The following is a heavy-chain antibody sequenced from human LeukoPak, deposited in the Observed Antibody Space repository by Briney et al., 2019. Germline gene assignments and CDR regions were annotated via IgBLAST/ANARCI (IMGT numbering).Heavy chain of an antibody. J-gene: IGHJ4*02. CDR2: ICSSGGST. D-gene: IGHD3-9*01. CDR3: ATGKRRYSG. CDR1: GFTFSDSY. Sequence: GWSLRLSCAASGFTFSDSYMSWLRQAAGKGLEWLSYICSSGGSTYYAGSVQGRFTISRDNANNSLYLQRNGWGAEGAAIFCDATGKRRYSGWGQGSLVGV. V-gene: IGHV3-11*01.